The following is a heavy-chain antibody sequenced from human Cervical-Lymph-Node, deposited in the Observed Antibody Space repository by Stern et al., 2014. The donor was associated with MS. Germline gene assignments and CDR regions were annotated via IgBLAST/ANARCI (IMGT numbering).Heavy chain of an antibody. CDR3: ARQRYFDY. J-gene: IGHJ4*02. CDR1: GYTFTSSW. CDR2: IFPGGSDI. V-gene: IGHV5-51*01. Sequence: EVQLVESGPEVKRPGESLKISCQASGYTFTSSWIGWVRQMPGKGLERIAIIFPGGSDIRYSPSFQGQVTISADKSSSTAYLQWNTLKASDTAIYYCARQRYFDYWGQGTLVTVSS.